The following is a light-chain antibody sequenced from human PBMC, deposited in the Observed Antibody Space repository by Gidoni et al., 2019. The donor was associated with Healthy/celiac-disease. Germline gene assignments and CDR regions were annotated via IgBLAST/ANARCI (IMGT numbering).Light chain of an antibody. CDR2: KAS. J-gene: IGKJ3*01. Sequence: DIQITQSPSTLSASRGDRVTITCRASQSISSWLAWYQQKPGKPPKLLIYKASSLESGVPSRFSGSGSGTEFTLTISSLQPDDFATYYCQQDNSYSRLFTFGPGTKVDIK. V-gene: IGKV1-5*03. CDR1: QSISSW. CDR3: QQDNSYSRLFT.